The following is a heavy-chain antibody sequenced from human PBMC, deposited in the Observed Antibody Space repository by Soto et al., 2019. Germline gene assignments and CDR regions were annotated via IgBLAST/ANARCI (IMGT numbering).Heavy chain of an antibody. D-gene: IGHD6-13*01. CDR3: ARGPSAAAAYYYYYGMDV. Sequence: PSETLSLTCAASGGSISSSNWWSWVRQPPGKGLEWIGEIYHSGSTNYNPSLKSRVTISVDKSKNQFSLKLSSVTAADTAVYYCARGPSAAAAYYYYYGMDVWGQGTTVTVSS. V-gene: IGHV4-4*02. CDR2: IYHSGST. CDR1: GGSISSSNW. J-gene: IGHJ6*02.